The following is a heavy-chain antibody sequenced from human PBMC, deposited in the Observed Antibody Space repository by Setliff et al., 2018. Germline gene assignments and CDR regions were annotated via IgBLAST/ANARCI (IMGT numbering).Heavy chain of an antibody. Sequence: ASVKVSCKASGYTFSSYAMGWMRQAPGQRLEWMGWINTNTGNPSYAQDFTGRLVFSLDTAVSTAYLQSSSLKFWDTAVYYCARELGYCSTPSCHGDWLGPWGQGTLVTASS. CDR2: INTNTGNP. CDR1: GYTFSSYA. D-gene: IGHD2-2*01. CDR3: ARELGYCSTPSCHGDWLGP. V-gene: IGHV7-4-1*02. J-gene: IGHJ5*02.